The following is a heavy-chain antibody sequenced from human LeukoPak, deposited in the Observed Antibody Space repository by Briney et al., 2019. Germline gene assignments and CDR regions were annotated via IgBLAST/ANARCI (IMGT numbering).Heavy chain of an antibody. CDR1: GYTFTSYY. D-gene: IGHD1-26*01. J-gene: IGHJ3*02. V-gene: IGHV1-69*13. CDR3: ARDRQWELLRASALDI. CDR2: IIPIFGTT. Sequence: GASVKVSCKASGYTFTSYYMHWVRQAPGQGLEWMGGIIPIFGTTNYAQKFQGRVTITADESTSTAYMELSSLRSEDTAVYYCARDRQWELLRASALDIWGQGTMVTVSS.